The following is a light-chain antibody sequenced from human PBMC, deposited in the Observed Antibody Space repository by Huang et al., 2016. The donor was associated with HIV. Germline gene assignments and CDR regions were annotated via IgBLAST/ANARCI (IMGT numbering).Light chain of an antibody. CDR2: DTS. J-gene: IGKJ5*01. Sequence: DIQMTQSPTSLSASVGDRVTITCRASQSISNDLNWYQQKPGKAPKLLIYDTSSLQSGVPSRFSGSGSGTDFTLTISSLQPEDFATYYCQQSYSTPITFGQGTRLEIK. CDR1: QSISND. CDR3: QQSYSTPIT. V-gene: IGKV1-39*01.